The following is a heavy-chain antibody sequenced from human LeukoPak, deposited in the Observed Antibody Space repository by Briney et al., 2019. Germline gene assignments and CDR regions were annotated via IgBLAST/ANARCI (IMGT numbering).Heavy chain of an antibody. J-gene: IGHJ4*02. D-gene: IGHD1-7*01. CDR1: GFTFDDYA. Sequence: GGSLRLSCAASGFTFDDYAMHWVRQVPGKGLEWVSLVSGNGGNTYYADSVKGRFTISRDNSKNSLYLQMNRLRTEDTALYYCAKDISNWNSRHFDYWGQGTLVTVSS. V-gene: IGHV3-43*02. CDR3: AKDISNWNSRHFDY. CDR2: VSGNGGNT.